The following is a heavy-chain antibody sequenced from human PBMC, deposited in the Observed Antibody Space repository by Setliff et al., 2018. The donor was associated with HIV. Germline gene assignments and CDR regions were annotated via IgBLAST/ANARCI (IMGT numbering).Heavy chain of an antibody. Sequence: SVKVSCKASGDTFNSHAISWVRQAPGQGLEWMGGIIPIFGTPNYAQKFKGRLTITAGESTSTVYMELSSLRSEDTAVYYCARDSRDIVVVIAPEPEPYYYYGMDVWGEGTTVTVS. V-gene: IGHV1-69*13. CDR3: ARDSRDIVVVIAPEPEPYYYYGMDV. D-gene: IGHD2-15*01. CDR2: IIPIFGTP. J-gene: IGHJ6*02. CDR1: GDTFNSHA.